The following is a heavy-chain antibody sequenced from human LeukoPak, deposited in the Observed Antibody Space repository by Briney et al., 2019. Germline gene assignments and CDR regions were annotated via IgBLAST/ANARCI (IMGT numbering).Heavy chain of an antibody. CDR3: AKCGNSGCHLIDY. J-gene: IGHJ4*02. Sequence: PGGSLRLSCAASGFTFNTNAMSWVRQAPGKGLEWVSAISGRTGGTYYADSVKGRFTISRDNSKSTLYLQMDSLRAEDTAVYYCAKCGNSGCHLIDYWGQGTLSPSPQ. V-gene: IGHV3-23*01. CDR2: ISGRTGGT. D-gene: IGHD5-12*01. CDR1: GFTFNTNA.